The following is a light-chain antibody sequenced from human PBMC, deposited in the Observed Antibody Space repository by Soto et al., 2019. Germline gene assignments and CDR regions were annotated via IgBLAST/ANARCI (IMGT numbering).Light chain of an antibody. CDR1: QSIRSW. J-gene: IGKJ2*01. Sequence: DIQMTQSPSTLSASVGDRVTITCQASQSIRSWLAWYQQKPGKAPKLLIYDASSLESGVPSRFSGSGSGTEFTLTISSLQPDDFETYYCQQYNSYRVTFGQGTKLEIK. CDR3: QQYNSYRVT. CDR2: DAS. V-gene: IGKV1-5*01.